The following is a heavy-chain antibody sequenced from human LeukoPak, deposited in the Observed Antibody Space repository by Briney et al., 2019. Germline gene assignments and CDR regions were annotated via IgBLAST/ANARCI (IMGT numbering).Heavy chain of an antibody. Sequence: SETLSLTCAVSGGSMSDHYWGWIRQSPGMTLEWIGYIYATGSTNYNPSLKSRGTISVDTSKNHFSLRLSSVTAADTAVYYCARHFRRDYPDSGSSQYFHYIDVWGKGTTVTVSS. CDR2: IYATGST. V-gene: IGHV4-4*09. D-gene: IGHD3-10*01. CDR1: GGSMSDHY. J-gene: IGHJ6*03. CDR3: ARHFRRDYPDSGSSQYFHYIDV.